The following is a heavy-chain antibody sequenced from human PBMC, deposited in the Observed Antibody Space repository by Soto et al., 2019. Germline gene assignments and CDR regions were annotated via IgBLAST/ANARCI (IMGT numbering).Heavy chain of an antibody. D-gene: IGHD3-3*01. Sequence: GXSLRLSCAAAGFTLISYWMHWFRQAQVKGLVWVSRINSDGSSTSYADSVKGRFTISRDNAKNTLYLQMNSLRAEDTAVYYCARDLGFLEWFDYGMDVWGQGTTVTSP. CDR1: GFTLISYW. J-gene: IGHJ6*02. CDR2: INSDGSST. V-gene: IGHV3-74*01. CDR3: ARDLGFLEWFDYGMDV.